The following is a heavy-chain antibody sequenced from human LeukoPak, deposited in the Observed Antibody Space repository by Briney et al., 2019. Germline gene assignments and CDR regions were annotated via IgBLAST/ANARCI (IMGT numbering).Heavy chain of an antibody. D-gene: IGHD2-21*02. CDR2: IYWTGAK. CDR3: AHIPAYCVADCYSELDF. Sequence: SRPTPWNPTQTLMQTCSFVGVSPSADGVGVNCIRQPPGEALVWLGPIYWTGAKSYSPSLRRTLTRTRAPSNNTLVLRMTRLDTVDTATYYCAHIPAYCVADCYSELDFWGEGTLVTVSS. V-gene: IGHV2-5*01. J-gene: IGHJ4*02. CDR1: GVSPSADGVG.